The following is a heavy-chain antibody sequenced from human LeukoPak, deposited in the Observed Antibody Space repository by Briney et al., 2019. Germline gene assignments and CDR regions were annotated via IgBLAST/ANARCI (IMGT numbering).Heavy chain of an antibody. CDR3: ARHRTTGHWFDP. J-gene: IGHJ5*02. Sequence: SETLSLTCTVSGGSISSYYWSWIRQPPGKGLEWIGYIYYSGSTNCNPSLKSRVTISVDTSKNQFSLKLSPVTAADTAVYYCARHRTTGHWFDPWGQGTLVTVSS. V-gene: IGHV4-59*08. D-gene: IGHD4-17*01. CDR2: IYYSGST. CDR1: GGSISSYY.